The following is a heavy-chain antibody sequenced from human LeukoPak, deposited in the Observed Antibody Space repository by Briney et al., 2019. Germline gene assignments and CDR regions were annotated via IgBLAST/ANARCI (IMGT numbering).Heavy chain of an antibody. D-gene: IGHD4-17*01. CDR2: ISSSSSYI. J-gene: IGHJ5*02. CDR1: GFTFSSYS. CDR3: ARVYGDTEDWFDP. Sequence: GGSLRLSCAASGFTFSSYSMNWVRQAPGKGLEWVSSISSSSSYIYYADSVKGRFTISRDNAKNSLYLQMNSLRAEDTAVYYCARVYGDTEDWFDPWGQGTLVTVSS. V-gene: IGHV3-21*01.